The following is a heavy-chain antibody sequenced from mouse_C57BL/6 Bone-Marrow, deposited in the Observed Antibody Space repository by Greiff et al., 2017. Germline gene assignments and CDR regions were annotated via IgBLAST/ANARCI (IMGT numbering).Heavy chain of an antibody. CDR1: GFNIKDDY. J-gene: IGHJ2*01. CDR3: TPLLYYFDY. Sequence: VQLQQSGAELVRPGASVKLSCTASGFNIKDDYMHWVKQRPEQGLEWIGWIDPENGDTEYASKFQGKATITAYTSSNTAYLQLSSLTSEDTAVYYCTPLLYYFDYWGQGTTLTVSS. CDR2: IDPENGDT. V-gene: IGHV14-4*01.